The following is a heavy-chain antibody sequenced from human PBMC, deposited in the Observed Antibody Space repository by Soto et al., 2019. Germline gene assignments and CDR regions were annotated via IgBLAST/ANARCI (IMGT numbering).Heavy chain of an antibody. V-gene: IGHV4-30-2*01. CDR2: IYPSGSA. CDR1: GGSINSGGYS. J-gene: IGHJ6*02. CDR3: AREIFPYGMDV. Sequence: PSETLSLTCGVSGGSINSGGYSWSWIRQPPGRGLEWIGNIYPSGSANYSPSLKTRVTISVDRSMNQFSLNLGPVTAADTAVYYCAREIFPYGMDVWGPGTTVTVSS. D-gene: IGHD3-3*01.